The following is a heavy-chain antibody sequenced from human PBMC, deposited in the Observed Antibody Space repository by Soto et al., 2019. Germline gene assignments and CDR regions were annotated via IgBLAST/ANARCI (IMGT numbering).Heavy chain of an antibody. V-gene: IGHV3-15*01. CDR1: GFTFSNAW. CDR3: TTNRALTYYDFWSGYIHYYYYMDV. CDR2: IKSKTDGGTT. J-gene: IGHJ6*03. D-gene: IGHD3-3*01. Sequence: GGSLRLSCAASGFTFSNAWMSWVRQAPGKGLEWVGRIKSKTDGGTTDYAAPVKGRFTISRDDSKNTLYLQMNSLKTEDTAVYYCTTNRALTYYDFWSGYIHYYYYMDVWGKGTTVTVSS.